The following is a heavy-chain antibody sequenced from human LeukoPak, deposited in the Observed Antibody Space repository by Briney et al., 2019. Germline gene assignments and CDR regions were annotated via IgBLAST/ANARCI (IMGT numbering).Heavy chain of an antibody. CDR1: GGSISSGGYY. CDR3: AREWWYLDY. CDR2: IYYSGST. Sequence: SETLSLTCTVSGGSISSGGYYWSWIRQQSGKGLEWIGYIYYSGSTFYNPSLKSRVTISVDTSKNQFSLKLSSVTAADTAVYYCAREWWYLDYWGQGTLVTVSS. J-gene: IGHJ4*02. V-gene: IGHV4-31*03. D-gene: IGHD2-15*01.